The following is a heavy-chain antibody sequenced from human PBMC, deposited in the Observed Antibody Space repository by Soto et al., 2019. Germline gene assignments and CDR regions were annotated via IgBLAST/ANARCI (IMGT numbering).Heavy chain of an antibody. D-gene: IGHD6-6*01. CDR2: IYSGGST. Sequence: GGSLRLSCAASGFTVSSNYMSWVRQAPGKGLEWVSVIYSGGSTYYADSVKGRFTISRDNSKNTLYLQMNSLRAEDTAVYYCARDDSSSSILYFQHWGQGTLVTVSS. J-gene: IGHJ1*01. V-gene: IGHV3-53*01. CDR1: GFTVSSNY. CDR3: ARDDSSSSILYFQH.